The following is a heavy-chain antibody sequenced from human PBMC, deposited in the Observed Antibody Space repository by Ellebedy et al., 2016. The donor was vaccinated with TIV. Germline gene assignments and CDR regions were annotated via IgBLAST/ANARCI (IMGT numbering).Heavy chain of an antibody. Sequence: GESLKISCAASGFTFGGHSMTWVRQAPGKGLEWISAVSSSSSAIFYAASVKGRFSISRDNARNSLYLQMNTLRDEDTAVYYCTRARVYSNGWYYPDFWGQGTLVAVSS. CDR2: VSSSSSAI. CDR1: GFTFGGHS. CDR3: TRARVYSNGWYYPDF. J-gene: IGHJ4*02. V-gene: IGHV3-48*02. D-gene: IGHD6-19*01.